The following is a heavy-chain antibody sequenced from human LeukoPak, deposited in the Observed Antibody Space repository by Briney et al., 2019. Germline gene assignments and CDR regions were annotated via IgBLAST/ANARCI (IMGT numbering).Heavy chain of an antibody. J-gene: IGHJ4*02. Sequence: SETLSLTCTVSGGSISSSSYYWGWIRQPPGKGLEWIGNIYYSGSTYYNPSLKSRVTISVDTSKNQFSLKLSSVTAADTAVYYCARDGVGHYFDYWGQGTLVTVSS. V-gene: IGHV4-39*07. CDR2: IYYSGST. CDR1: GGSISSSSYY. CDR3: ARDGVGHYFDY. D-gene: IGHD3-10*01.